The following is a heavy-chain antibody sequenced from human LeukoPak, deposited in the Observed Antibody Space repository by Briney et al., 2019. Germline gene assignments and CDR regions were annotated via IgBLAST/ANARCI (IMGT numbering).Heavy chain of an antibody. CDR3: AVFKTIFRGIDY. CDR2: IYHSGST. Sequence: PSETLSLTCAVSGGSISSGGYSWSWIRQPPGKGLEWIGYIYHSGSTYYNPSLKSRVTISVDRSKNQFSLKLSSVTAADTAVYYCAVFKTIFRGIDYWGQGTLVTVSS. CDR1: GGSISSGGYS. J-gene: IGHJ4*02. V-gene: IGHV4-30-2*01. D-gene: IGHD3-9*01.